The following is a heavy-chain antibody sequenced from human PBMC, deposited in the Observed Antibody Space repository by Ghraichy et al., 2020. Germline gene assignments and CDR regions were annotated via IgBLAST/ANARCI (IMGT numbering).Heavy chain of an antibody. CDR2: VYYTGST. V-gene: IGHV4-59*11. CDR3: ARSKRSCSNNVCSTKYYFDY. J-gene: IGHJ4*02. Sequence: SETLSLTCKISSDSISSHYWSWIRQSPGKGLEWIGYVYYTGSTNYNPSLKNRVTISVNTSKSQLSLRLNSMTAADTAVYFCARSKRSCSNNVCSTKYYFDYWGQGTLVTVSS. CDR1: SDSISSHY. D-gene: IGHD2-8*01.